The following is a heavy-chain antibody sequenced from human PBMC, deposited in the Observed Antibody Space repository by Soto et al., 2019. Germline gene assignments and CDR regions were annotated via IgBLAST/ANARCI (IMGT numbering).Heavy chain of an antibody. CDR1: GGSISSYY. CDR2: IYYSGST. CDR3: ASSLDGDTDAFDI. D-gene: IGHD2-21*02. Sequence: SETLSLTCTVSGGSISSYYWSWIRQPPGKGLEWIGYIYYSGSTNYNPSLKSRVTISVDTSKNQFSLKLSSVTAADTAVYYCASSLDGDTDAFDIWGQGTRDTV. V-gene: IGHV4-59*01. J-gene: IGHJ3*02.